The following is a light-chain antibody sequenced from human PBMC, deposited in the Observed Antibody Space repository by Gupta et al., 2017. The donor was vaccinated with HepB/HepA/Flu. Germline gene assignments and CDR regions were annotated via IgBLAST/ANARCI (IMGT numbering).Light chain of an antibody. J-gene: IGLJ2*01. V-gene: IGLV1-40*01. CDR3: QSQDTIRSGVV. CDR1: SSNIGGGYD. CDR2: AKS. Sequence: QAVLPQPPAVSGAPGQRGTISCTGSSSNIGGGYDVHWYQQLPETAPKLLSYAKSSRPSGVPARFSGSKSGTSASLTITGLQAEDEADYYCQSQDTIRSGVVFGGGTKLTVL.